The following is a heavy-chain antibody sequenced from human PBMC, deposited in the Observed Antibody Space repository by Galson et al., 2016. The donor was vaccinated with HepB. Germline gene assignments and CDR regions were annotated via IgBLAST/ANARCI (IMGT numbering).Heavy chain of an antibody. CDR1: GFIFSKYW. J-gene: IGHJ4*02. Sequence: LRLSCAGSGFIFSKYWMSWVRQAPGKGLEWVANIKEDGSDKYYVDSVKGRFIVSRDNGQNSLFLQMNSLRAEDTAVYYCVRDLGGYTNAWDWGQGTLVTVSS. CDR2: IKEDGSDK. V-gene: IGHV3-7*03. D-gene: IGHD3-16*01. CDR3: VRDLGGYTNAWD.